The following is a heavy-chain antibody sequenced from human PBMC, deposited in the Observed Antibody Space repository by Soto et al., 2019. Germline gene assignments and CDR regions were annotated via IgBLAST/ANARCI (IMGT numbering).Heavy chain of an antibody. CDR2: IYYSGST. D-gene: IGHD5-12*01. CDR1: GGSISSGGYY. CDR3: ARDSERWLQPGGGMDV. J-gene: IGHJ6*02. V-gene: IGHV4-31*03. Sequence: QVQLQESGPGLVKPSQTLSLTCTVSGGSISSGGYYWSWIRQHPGKGLEWIGYIYYSGSTYYNPSLKSRVTISVDTSKNQFSLKLSSVTAADTAVYYCARDSERWLQPGGGMDVWGQGTTVTVSS.